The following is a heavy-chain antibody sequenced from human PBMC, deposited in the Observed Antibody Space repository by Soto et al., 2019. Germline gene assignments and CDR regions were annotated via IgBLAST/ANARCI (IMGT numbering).Heavy chain of an antibody. CDR2: IKQDGSEK. D-gene: IGHD6-19*01. CDR3: ARVYPGSGWPYHYYGMDV. V-gene: IGHV3-7*01. J-gene: IGHJ6*02. CDR1: GFTFTTYW. Sequence: GGSLRLSCAASGFTFTTYWMSWVRQAPGKGLEWVANIKQDGSEKYYVDSVKGRFTISRDNAKNSLYLQMNSLRAEDTALYYRARVYPGSGWPYHYYGMDVWGQGTTVTVSS.